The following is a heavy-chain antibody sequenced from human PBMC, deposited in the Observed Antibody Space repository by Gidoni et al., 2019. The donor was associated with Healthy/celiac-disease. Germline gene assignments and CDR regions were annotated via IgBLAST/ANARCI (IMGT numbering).Heavy chain of an antibody. Sequence: EVQLVESGGGLVQCGGSLRLSCAASGLTFSSYELNWVRQAPGKGLEWVSYISSSGSTIYYADSVKGRFTISRDNAKNSLYLQMNSLRAEDTAVYYCASRGWYVEQFDYWGQGTLVTVSS. J-gene: IGHJ4*02. CDR2: ISSSGSTI. CDR1: GLTFSSYE. D-gene: IGHD6-19*01. V-gene: IGHV3-48*03. CDR3: ASRGWYVEQFDY.